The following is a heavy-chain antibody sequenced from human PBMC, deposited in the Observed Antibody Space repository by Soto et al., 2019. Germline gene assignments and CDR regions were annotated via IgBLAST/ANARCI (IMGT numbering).Heavy chain of an antibody. Sequence: PGGSLRLSCAASGFTFSSYWMTWVRQAPGKGLEWVANIKQDGSEKYYVDSVKGRFTISRDNAKNSLYLQMNSLRAEDTAVYYCARSSPSDESGEFDPWGQGTLVTVSS. V-gene: IGHV3-7*01. CDR2: IKQDGSEK. CDR1: GFTFSSYW. J-gene: IGHJ5*02. CDR3: ARSSPSDESGEFDP. D-gene: IGHD3-10*01.